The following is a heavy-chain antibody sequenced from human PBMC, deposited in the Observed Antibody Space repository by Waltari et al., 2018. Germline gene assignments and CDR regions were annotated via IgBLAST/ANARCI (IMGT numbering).Heavy chain of an antibody. CDR2: INHSGST. CDR3: ARGRRIAVAGKHFYFHY. V-gene: IGHV4-34*01. CDR1: GGSFSGSY. Sequence: QVQLQQWGAGLLKPSETLSLTCAVYGGSFSGSYWSWIRQPPGKGLEWIGEINHSGSTNYNPSLKSRVTISVDTSKNQFSLKLSSVTAADTAVYYCARGRRIAVAGKHFYFHYWGQGTLVTVSS. D-gene: IGHD6-19*01. J-gene: IGHJ4*02.